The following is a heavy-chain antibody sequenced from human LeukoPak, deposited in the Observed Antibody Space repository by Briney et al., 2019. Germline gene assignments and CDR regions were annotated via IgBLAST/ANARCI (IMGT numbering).Heavy chain of an antibody. V-gene: IGHV3-7*01. CDR2: INNGGSET. CDR1: GFTFEKYW. Sequence: GGSLRLSCATSGFTFEKYWMTWVRQAPGKGLEWVANINNGGSETYYVDSVKGRFTISRDDAKNSLYLQMNSLRAEDTAVYYCARGYHDAFDIWGQGTMVTVSS. J-gene: IGHJ3*02. D-gene: IGHD2-2*01. CDR3: ARGYHDAFDI.